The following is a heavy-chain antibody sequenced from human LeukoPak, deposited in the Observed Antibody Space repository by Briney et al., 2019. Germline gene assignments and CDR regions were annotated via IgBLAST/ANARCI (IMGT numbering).Heavy chain of an antibody. CDR1: GFTFSSYA. CDR2: ISSTSSYI. CDR3: ARKSSAVAGPFDY. J-gene: IGHJ4*02. V-gene: IGHV3-21*01. D-gene: IGHD6-19*01. Sequence: GGSLRLSCAASGFTFSSYAMNWVRQAPGKGLEWVSSISSTSSYIYYADSVRGRFTISRDNAKNSLYLQMNSLRAEDTAVYYCARKSSAVAGPFDYWGQGTLVTVSS.